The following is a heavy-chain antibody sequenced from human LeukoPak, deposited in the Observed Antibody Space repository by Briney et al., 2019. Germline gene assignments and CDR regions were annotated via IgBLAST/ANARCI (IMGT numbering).Heavy chain of an antibody. CDR1: GGSISSGGYY. CDR3: ARGPSMVRGVIIPYLIY. J-gene: IGHJ4*02. V-gene: IGHV4-31*03. CDR2: IYYSGST. D-gene: IGHD3-10*01. Sequence: PSQTLSLTCTVFGGSISSGGYYWSWIRQHPGKGLEWIGYIYYSGSTYYNPSLKSRVTISVDTSKNQFSLKLSSVTAADTAVYYCARGPSMVRGVIIPYLIYWGQGTLVTVSS.